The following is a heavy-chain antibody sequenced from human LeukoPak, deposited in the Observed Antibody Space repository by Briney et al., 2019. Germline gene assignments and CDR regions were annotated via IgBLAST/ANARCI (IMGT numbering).Heavy chain of an antibody. D-gene: IGHD7-27*01. Sequence: GGSLRLSCEASGFTFSICSMNWVRQAPGKGLEWVSSMSANSFSIHYGESVKGRFTIPRDNAKNSLHLQMNSLRVEDTGIYYCAREAPGDDAFDIWGQGTMVTVSS. CDR3: AREAPGDDAFDI. V-gene: IGHV3-21*01. J-gene: IGHJ3*02. CDR2: MSANSFSI. CDR1: GFTFSICS.